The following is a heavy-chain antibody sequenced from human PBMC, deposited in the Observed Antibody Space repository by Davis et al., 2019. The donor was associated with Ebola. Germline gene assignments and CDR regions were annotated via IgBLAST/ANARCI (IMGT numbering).Heavy chain of an antibody. CDR3: ATGDGYNYDNWFDP. V-gene: IGHV3-23*01. J-gene: IGHJ5*02. CDR2: ISDSGGST. D-gene: IGHD5-24*01. Sequence: PGGSLRLSCAASGFTFSRYAMSWVRQAPGKGLEWVSSISDSGGSTYFADSVKGRFTISRDNSKSTLYLQMKSLRVDDTAVYYCATGDGYNYDNWFDPWGQGTLVTVSS. CDR1: GFTFSRYA.